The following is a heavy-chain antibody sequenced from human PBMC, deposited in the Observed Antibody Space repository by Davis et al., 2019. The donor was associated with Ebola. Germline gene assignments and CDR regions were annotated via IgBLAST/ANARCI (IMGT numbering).Heavy chain of an antibody. CDR3: ARDSYCSSTSCYTGTYYYYGMDV. J-gene: IGHJ6*02. CDR2: ISAYNGNT. D-gene: IGHD2-2*02. CDR1: GYTFTSYG. Sequence: AASVKVSCKASGYTFTSYGISWVRQAPGQGLEWMGWISAYNGNTNYAQKLQGRVTMTTDTSTSTAYMELRSLRSDDTAVYYCARDSYCSSTSCYTGTYYYYGMDVWGQGTTVTVSS. V-gene: IGHV1-18*01.